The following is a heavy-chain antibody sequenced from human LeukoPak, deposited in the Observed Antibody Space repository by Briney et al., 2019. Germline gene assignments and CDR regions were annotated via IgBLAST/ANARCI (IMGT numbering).Heavy chain of an antibody. D-gene: IGHD3-10*01. CDR1: GFTFSSYC. V-gene: IGHV3-7*05. J-gene: IGHJ4*02. Sequence: GGSLRLSCAVSGFTFSSYCMSWVRQAPGKGLEWVANIKQDGSEKYYVDSVRGRFTISRDNAKNSLYLQMNSLRAEDTAVYFCAREVGSITMVRGVPYYFDYWGQGTLVTVSS. CDR2: IKQDGSEK. CDR3: AREVGSITMVRGVPYYFDY.